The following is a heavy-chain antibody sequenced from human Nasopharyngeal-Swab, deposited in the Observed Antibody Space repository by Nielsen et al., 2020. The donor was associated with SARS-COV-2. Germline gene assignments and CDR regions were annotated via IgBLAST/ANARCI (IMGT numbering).Heavy chain of an antibody. CDR2: IIPIFGTA. D-gene: IGHD5-18*01. Sequence: SVKVSRMASRGTFSRYAISWVRQAPGQRLEWMGGIIPIFGTANYAQKFQGRVTITADKSTTTAYIELTSLRSEDTAVYYWARSRYAGYSNGLGYDYNLDVWGKGTMVTVSS. J-gene: IGHJ6*03. CDR1: RGTFSRYA. CDR3: ARSRYAGYSNGLGYDYNLDV. V-gene: IGHV1-69*06.